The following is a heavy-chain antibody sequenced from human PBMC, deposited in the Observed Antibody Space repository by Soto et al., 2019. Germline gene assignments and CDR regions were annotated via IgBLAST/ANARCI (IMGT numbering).Heavy chain of an antibody. CDR2: ISYDGSNK. CDR3: AREGFYTQYFQH. D-gene: IGHD2-2*02. V-gene: IGHV3-30-3*01. CDR1: GFTFSSYA. Sequence: QVQLVESGGGVVQPGRSLRLSCAASGFTFSSYAMHWVRQAPGKGLEWVAVISYDGSNKYYADSVKGRFTISRDNSKNTLYLQMNSLRAEDTAVYYCAREGFYTQYFQHWGQGTLVTVSS. J-gene: IGHJ1*01.